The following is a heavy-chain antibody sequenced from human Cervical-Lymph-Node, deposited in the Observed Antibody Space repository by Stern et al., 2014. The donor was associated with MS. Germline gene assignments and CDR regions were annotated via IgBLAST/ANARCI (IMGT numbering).Heavy chain of an antibody. D-gene: IGHD2-2*01. J-gene: IGHJ3*02. V-gene: IGHV5-51*03. Sequence: EVQLVESGAEVKKPGESLKISCEGSGFSFTTHWIAWVRQMPGEGLGGMGIIYPGDSDTRYSPSFQGRVTISADKSISTAYLQWNSLTASDTAMYYCAKARYVQALSDAFDIWGQGTMVTVSS. CDR1: GFSFTTHW. CDR3: AKARYVQALSDAFDI. CDR2: IYPGDSDT.